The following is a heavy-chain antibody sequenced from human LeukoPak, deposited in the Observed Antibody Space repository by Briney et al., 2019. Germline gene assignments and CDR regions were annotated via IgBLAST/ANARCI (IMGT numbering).Heavy chain of an antibody. Sequence: GGSLRLSCAASGFTFSSYEMNWVRQAPGKGLEWISYISSSSGTIYYADSVKGRFTISRDNAKNSLYLQMNSLGAEDAAVYYCVRDFHVRLYDTGGYSYWGQGTLVTVSS. CDR2: ISSSSGTI. CDR1: GFTFSSYE. J-gene: IGHJ4*02. CDR3: VRDFHVRLYDTGGYSY. V-gene: IGHV3-48*01. D-gene: IGHD3-22*01.